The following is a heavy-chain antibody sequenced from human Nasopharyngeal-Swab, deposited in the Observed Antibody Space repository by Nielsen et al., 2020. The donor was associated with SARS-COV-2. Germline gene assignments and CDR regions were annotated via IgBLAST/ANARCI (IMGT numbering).Heavy chain of an antibody. J-gene: IGHJ6*02. CDR2: TYYRSKWYN. V-gene: IGHV6-1*01. Sequence: WIRQSPSRGLEWLGRTYYRSKWYNDYAVSVKSRITISPDTSKNQFSLQLNSVTPEDTAVYYCARDRGSSWPYYYYGMDVWGQGTTVTVSS. CDR3: ARDRGSSWPYYYYGMDV. D-gene: IGHD6-13*01.